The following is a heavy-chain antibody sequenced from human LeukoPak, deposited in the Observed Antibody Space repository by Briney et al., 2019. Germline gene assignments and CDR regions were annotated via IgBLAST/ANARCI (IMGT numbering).Heavy chain of an antibody. Sequence: SETLSLTCGVYGGSFSGDYWSWIRQPPGKGLEWIGDINRSGSANYNPSLKSRVTISVDTSKNQFSLKLTSVTAADTAVYYCAGHHPRNTVDFWGQGTLVTVSS. D-gene: IGHD2/OR15-2a*01. CDR2: INRSGSA. J-gene: IGHJ4*02. CDR3: AGHHPRNTVDF. V-gene: IGHV4-34*01. CDR1: GGSFSGDY.